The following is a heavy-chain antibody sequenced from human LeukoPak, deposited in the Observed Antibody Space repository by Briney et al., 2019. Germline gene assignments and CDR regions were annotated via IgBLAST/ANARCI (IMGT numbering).Heavy chain of an antibody. J-gene: IGHJ4*02. CDR2: VRDDGSEQ. D-gene: IGHD1-26*01. Sequence: PGGSLRHSCAAPGFTFSSYVMYWVRQAPGKGLDWVAFVRDDGSEQYYAHSVKGGFTLSRDNSQNTQYLHMRSPRAQGTALFFFAKGGARLHSYYFDYGGQGSLVTVSS. V-gene: IGHV3-30*02. CDR1: GFTFSSYV. CDR3: AKGGARLHSYYFDY.